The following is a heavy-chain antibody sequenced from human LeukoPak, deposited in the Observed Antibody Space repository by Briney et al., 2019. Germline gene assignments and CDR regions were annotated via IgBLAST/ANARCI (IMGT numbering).Heavy chain of an antibody. D-gene: IGHD1-14*01. CDR2: IGPTGTDR. Sequence: YPGGSLTLSCAPSGFTFSSFGFNWVPPAPGRRLEWVSSIGPTGTDRYYADSVRGGFTISRDNAKNSMYLQMDSLRDEDTAVYYCATETIGRHYEYWGQGTLLTVSS. V-gene: IGHV3-21*01. CDR1: GFTFSSFG. J-gene: IGHJ4*02. CDR3: ATETIGRHYEY.